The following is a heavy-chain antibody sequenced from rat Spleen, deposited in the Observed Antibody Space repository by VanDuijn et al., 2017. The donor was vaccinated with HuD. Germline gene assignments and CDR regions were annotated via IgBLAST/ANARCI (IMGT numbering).Heavy chain of an antibody. CDR2: ITNTGGST. CDR1: GFTFNNYW. Sequence: EVQLVESGGGLVQPGRSLKLSCVASGFTFNNYWMTWIRQALGQGLEWVASITNTGGSTYYPDSVKGRFTISRDNAKSTLYLQMNSLRSEDTATYYCTRGTIAATSFDYWGQGVMVTVSS. D-gene: IGHD1-2*01. V-gene: IGHV5-31*01. CDR3: TRGTIAATSFDY. J-gene: IGHJ2*01.